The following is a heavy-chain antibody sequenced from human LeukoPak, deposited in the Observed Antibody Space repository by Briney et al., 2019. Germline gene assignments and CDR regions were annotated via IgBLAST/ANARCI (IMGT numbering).Heavy chain of an antibody. CDR2: INHSGST. CDR3: ARDRSTMDGYFDY. CDR1: GGSFSGYY. V-gene: IGHV4-34*01. Sequence: PSETLSLTCAVYGGSFSGYYWSWIRQPPGKGLEWIGEINHSGSTNYNPSLKSRVTISVDKSKNQFSLKLSSVTAADTAVYYCARDRSTMDGYFDYWGQGTLVTVSS. J-gene: IGHJ4*02. D-gene: IGHD1-1*01.